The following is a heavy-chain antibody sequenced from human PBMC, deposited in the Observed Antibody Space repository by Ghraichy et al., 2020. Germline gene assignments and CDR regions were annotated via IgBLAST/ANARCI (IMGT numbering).Heavy chain of an antibody. V-gene: IGHV3-74*01. CDR1: EFTFSTYW. Sequence: GGSLRLSCTASEFTFSTYWMHWVRQAPGKGLVWVSRIKGDGTLTHYGDSVRGRFTISRDNAKNTLYLQMYSLRAEDTAVYYCVRDGHHWNFDFWGQGTLVTVSS. CDR2: IKGDGTLT. CDR3: VRDGHHWNFDF. J-gene: IGHJ4*02. D-gene: IGHD3-3*01.